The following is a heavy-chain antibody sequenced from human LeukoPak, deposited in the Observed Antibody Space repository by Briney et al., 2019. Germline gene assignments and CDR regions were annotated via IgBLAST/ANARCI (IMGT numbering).Heavy chain of an antibody. CDR3: ARDTSYYYGSSGYYYRPYYFDY. Sequence: SETLSLTCAVYGGSFSGYYWSWIRQPPGKGLEWIGEINHSGSTNYNPSLKSRVTISVDTSKNQFSLKLSSVTAADTAVYYCARDTSYYYGSSGYYYRPYYFDYWGQGTLVTVSS. J-gene: IGHJ4*02. V-gene: IGHV4-34*01. CDR2: INHSGST. D-gene: IGHD3-22*01. CDR1: GGSFSGYY.